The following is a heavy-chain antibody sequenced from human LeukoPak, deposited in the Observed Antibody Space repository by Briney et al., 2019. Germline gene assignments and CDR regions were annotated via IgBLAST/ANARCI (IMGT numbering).Heavy chain of an antibody. D-gene: IGHD3-3*01. CDR1: GFTFSSYA. CDR2: ISGSGGSI. CDR3: AKFYYDFWTGYGYYFDY. Sequence: GGSLRLSCAASGFTFSSYAMSWVRQAPGKGLEWVSAISGSGGSIYYADSVKGRFTISRDNSKNTVYLQMSSLRTEDTAVYYCAKFYYDFWTGYGYYFDYWGQGIRSPSPQ. J-gene: IGHJ4*02. V-gene: IGHV3-23*01.